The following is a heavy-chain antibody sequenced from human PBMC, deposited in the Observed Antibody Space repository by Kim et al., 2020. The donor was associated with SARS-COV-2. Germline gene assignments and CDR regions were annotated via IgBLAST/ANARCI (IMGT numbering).Heavy chain of an antibody. CDR3: AKFREIPTRTLDY. V-gene: IGHV3-23*01. CDR1: GFTFSSNS. Sequence: GGSLRLSCAASGFTFSSNSFNWVRQAPGTGLEWVSVISGDGSITVYADSVKGRFSISRDNSKNTVYLQMNSLRAEDTAIYYCAKFREIPTRTLDYWGRGTLVTVSS. D-gene: IGHD2-21*01. CDR2: ISGDGSIT. J-gene: IGHJ4*02.